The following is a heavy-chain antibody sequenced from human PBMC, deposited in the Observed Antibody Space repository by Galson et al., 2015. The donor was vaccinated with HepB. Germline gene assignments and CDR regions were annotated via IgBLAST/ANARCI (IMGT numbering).Heavy chain of an antibody. Sequence: SVKVSCKASGYTFTGYYLYWVRQAPGQGLEWMGWINPNSGGTNYVEKFQGRVTMTRDTSISTAYMELSSLRSDDTAVYYCARTTGDWGQGTLVTVSS. CDR1: GYTFTGYY. D-gene: IGHD1-14*01. V-gene: IGHV1-2*02. CDR2: INPNSGGT. J-gene: IGHJ4*02. CDR3: ARTTGD.